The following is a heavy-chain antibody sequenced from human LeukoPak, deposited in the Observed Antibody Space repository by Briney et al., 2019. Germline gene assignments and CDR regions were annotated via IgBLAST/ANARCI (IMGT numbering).Heavy chain of an antibody. Sequence: GGSLRLSCAAAGLSFSSFAMSWVRQAPGKGLEWVSSISSSSSYIYYADSVKGRFTISRDNAKNSLYLQMNSLRAEDTAVYYCATDFWSGYYIGGWGQGTLVTVSS. J-gene: IGHJ4*02. CDR1: GLSFSSFA. D-gene: IGHD3-3*01. CDR2: ISSSSSYI. CDR3: ATDFWSGYYIGG. V-gene: IGHV3-21*01.